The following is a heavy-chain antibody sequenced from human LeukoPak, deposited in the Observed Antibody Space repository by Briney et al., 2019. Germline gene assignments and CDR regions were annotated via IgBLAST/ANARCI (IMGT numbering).Heavy chain of an antibody. CDR1: GCRFTSYW. CDR2: IDPGDSDT. D-gene: IGHD4-23*01. V-gene: IGHV5-51*01. CDR3: ARMSPRGGNPTFCFDY. J-gene: IGHJ4*02. Sequence: GGALEISFQGSGCRFTSYWIGWVRQMPGKSLEWMGIIDPGDSDTRYSPSFQGQVTISADKSISTAYLQWSSLKASDTAMYYCARMSPRGGNPTFCFDYWGQGTLVTVSS.